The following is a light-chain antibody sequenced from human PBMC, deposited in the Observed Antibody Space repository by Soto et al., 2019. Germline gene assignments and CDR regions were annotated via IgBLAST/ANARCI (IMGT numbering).Light chain of an antibody. V-gene: IGLV2-14*01. CDR2: EVS. Sequence: QSALTQPASVSGSPGQSITISCTGTSSDVGGYNYVSWYQQHPGKAPKLMIYEVSNRPSGVSNRFSGSKSGNTASLPISGLQAEDEADYYCSSYTSSSPLVFGGGTKLTVL. CDR3: SSYTSSSPLV. J-gene: IGLJ2*01. CDR1: SSDVGGYNY.